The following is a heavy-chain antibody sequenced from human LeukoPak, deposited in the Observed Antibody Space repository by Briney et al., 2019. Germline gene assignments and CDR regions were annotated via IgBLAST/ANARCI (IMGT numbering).Heavy chain of an antibody. J-gene: IGHJ3*02. CDR2: ISYDGTNK. Sequence: GGSLRLSCAASGFTFSSYAMHWVRQAPGKGLEWVTIISYDGTNKYYADSVKGRFTISRDNSKNTLFLQMNSLRAEGTAVYYCARSNYYDSRSWGFDIWGQGTMVTVSS. D-gene: IGHD3-22*01. CDR3: ARSNYYDSRSWGFDI. V-gene: IGHV3-30*04. CDR1: GFTFSSYA.